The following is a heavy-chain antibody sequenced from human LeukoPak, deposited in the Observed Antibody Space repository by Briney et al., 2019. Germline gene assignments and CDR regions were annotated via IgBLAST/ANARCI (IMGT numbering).Heavy chain of an antibody. Sequence: PGGSLRLSCAASGFTFSTYGMHWVRQAPGKGLEWVAAVWSDGSNKNYADSVKGRFTISRDNSKNTVYLQMNSLRAEDTAVYYCARERRIQLWFFGMDVWGQGTTVTVSS. D-gene: IGHD5-18*01. CDR2: VWSDGSNK. CDR3: ARERRIQLWFFGMDV. V-gene: IGHV3-33*01. J-gene: IGHJ6*02. CDR1: GFTFSTYG.